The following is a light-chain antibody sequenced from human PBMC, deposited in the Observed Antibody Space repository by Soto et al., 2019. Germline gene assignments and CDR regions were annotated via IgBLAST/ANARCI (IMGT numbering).Light chain of an antibody. CDR2: DAS. CDR1: QSISGW. J-gene: IGKJ1*01. V-gene: IGKV1-5*01. CDR3: QQYDSYSRT. Sequence: DIQMTPSPSSLSSSVGDIVTITCRASQSISGWLGWYQQKPGKAPKLLIYDASSLVSGVPSRFSGSGFGTEFTLTISSLQPDDFAAYYCQQYDSYSRTFGQGTKVEIK.